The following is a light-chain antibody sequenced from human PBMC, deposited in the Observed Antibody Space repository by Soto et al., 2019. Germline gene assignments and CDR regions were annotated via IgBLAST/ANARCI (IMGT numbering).Light chain of an antibody. CDR2: EVS. CDR1: SSDVGGYNY. J-gene: IGLJ1*01. V-gene: IGLV2-14*01. Sequence: QSALTQPPSASGSPGQSVTISCTGTSSDVGGYNYVSWYQQPPGKAPKLMIYEVSNRPSGVSNRFSGSKSGNTASLTISGLQAEDEADYYCSSYTSSSTYVFGTGTKVTVL. CDR3: SSYTSSSTYV.